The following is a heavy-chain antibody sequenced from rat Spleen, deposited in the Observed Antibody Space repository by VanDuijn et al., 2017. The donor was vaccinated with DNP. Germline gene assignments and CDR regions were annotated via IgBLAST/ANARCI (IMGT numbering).Heavy chain of an antibody. V-gene: IGHV3-3*01. D-gene: IGHD1-10*01. CDR1: GYSITSSYR. J-gene: IGHJ2*01. CDR2: INSAGST. CDR3: AREQPYYFDY. Sequence: EVQLQESGPGLVKPSQSLSLTCSVTGYSITSSYRWNWIRKFPGNKLEWMGYINSAGSTNYNPSLKSRISITRDTSKNQFFLQVNSVTTEDTATYYCAREQPYYFDYWGQGVMVTVSS.